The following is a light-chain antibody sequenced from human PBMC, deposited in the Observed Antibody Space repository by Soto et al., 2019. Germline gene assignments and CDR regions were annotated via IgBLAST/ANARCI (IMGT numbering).Light chain of an antibody. J-gene: IGLJ1*01. CDR2: EVS. CDR3: NSYTISSAPVV. V-gene: IGLV2-14*01. CDR1: SSDVGGYNY. Sequence: QSALTQPASVSGSPGQSITISCTGTSSDVGGYNYVSWYQQHPGKAPKLIIYEVSNRPSGVSHRFSGSKSGNTASLTISGLQAEDEADYYCNSYTISSAPVVFGTWNKVTVL.